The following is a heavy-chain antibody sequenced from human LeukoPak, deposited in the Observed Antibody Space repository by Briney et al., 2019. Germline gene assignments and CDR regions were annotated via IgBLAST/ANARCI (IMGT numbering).Heavy chain of an antibody. D-gene: IGHD5-18*01. CDR1: GFTFSSHA. J-gene: IGHJ4*02. CDR2: ISGSGGST. Sequence: GGSLRLSCAASGFTFSSHAMSWVRQAPGKGLEWVSAISGSGGSTYYADSVKGQFTISRDNSKNTLYLQMNSLRAEDTAVYYCAKDRGYSYGISEYWGQGTLVTVSS. V-gene: IGHV3-23*01. CDR3: AKDRGYSYGISEY.